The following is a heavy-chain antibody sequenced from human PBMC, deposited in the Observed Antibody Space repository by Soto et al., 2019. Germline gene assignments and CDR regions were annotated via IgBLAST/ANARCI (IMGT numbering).Heavy chain of an antibody. Sequence: ASVKVSCKASGYTFTSYYIRWVRQAPGQGLEWMGIINPSGGSTSYAQKFQGRVTMTRDTSTSTVYMELSSLRSEDTAVYYCASSDDYGGKPPLPWGQGTLVTVSS. CDR1: GYTFTSYY. CDR3: ASSDDYGGKPPLP. V-gene: IGHV1-46*01. CDR2: INPSGGST. D-gene: IGHD4-17*01. J-gene: IGHJ5*02.